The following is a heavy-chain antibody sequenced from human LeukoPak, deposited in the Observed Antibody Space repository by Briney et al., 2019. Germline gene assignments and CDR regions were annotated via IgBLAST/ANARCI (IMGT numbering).Heavy chain of an antibody. J-gene: IGHJ6*02. V-gene: IGHV3-13*01. Sequence: GGSLRLSCAASGFTFSNYDMHWARQATGKGLEWVSAFHTAGDTHYSGSVKGRFATSRENAKNSLYLQMNNLRAGDTAVYYCARGSCSSRSCYKRVNGLDVWGQGTPVTVSS. D-gene: IGHD2-2*01. CDR3: ARGSCSSRSCYKRVNGLDV. CDR2: FHTAGDT. CDR1: GFTFSNYD.